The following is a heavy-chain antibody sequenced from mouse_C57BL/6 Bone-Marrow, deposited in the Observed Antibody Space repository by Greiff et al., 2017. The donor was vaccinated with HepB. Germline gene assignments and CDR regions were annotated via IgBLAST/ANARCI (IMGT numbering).Heavy chain of an antibody. Sequence: EVQRVESGPGLVKPSQSLSLTCSVTGYSITSGYYWNWIRQFPGNKLEWMGYISYDGSNNYNPTLKNRISITRDTSKNQFFLKLNSVTTEDTATYYCARDGNGSSYFDYWGQGTTLTVSS. CDR2: ISYDGSN. V-gene: IGHV3-6*01. J-gene: IGHJ2*01. CDR1: GYSITSGYY. CDR3: ARDGNGSSYFDY. D-gene: IGHD1-1*01.